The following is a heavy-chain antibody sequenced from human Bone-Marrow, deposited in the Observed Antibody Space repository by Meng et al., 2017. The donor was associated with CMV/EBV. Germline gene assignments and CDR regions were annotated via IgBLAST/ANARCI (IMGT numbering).Heavy chain of an antibody. Sequence: GGSLRLSCAASGFTFSSYGMHWVRQAPGKGLEWVAVIWYDGSNKYYADSVKGRFTISRDNSKNTLYLQMNSLRAEDTAVYYCTREGIYADTGDAFEIWGQGTMVTVSS. D-gene: IGHD2/OR15-2a*01. CDR2: IWYDGSNK. J-gene: IGHJ3*02. CDR1: GFTFSSYG. V-gene: IGHV3-33*01. CDR3: TREGIYADTGDAFEI.